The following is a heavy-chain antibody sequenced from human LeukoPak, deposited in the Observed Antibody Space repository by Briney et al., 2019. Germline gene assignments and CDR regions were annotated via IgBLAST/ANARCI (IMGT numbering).Heavy chain of an antibody. CDR3: AKDSSVTAIVAFDI. V-gene: IGHV3-9*01. J-gene: IGHJ3*02. CDR1: GFTFDDYA. Sequence: PGGSLRLSCAASGFTFDDYAMHWVRQAPGKGLEWVSGISWNSGSIGYADSVKGRFTISRDNAKNSLYLQMNSLRAEDTALYYCAKDSSVTAIVAFDIWGQGTMVTVSS. CDR2: ISWNSGSI. D-gene: IGHD2-21*02.